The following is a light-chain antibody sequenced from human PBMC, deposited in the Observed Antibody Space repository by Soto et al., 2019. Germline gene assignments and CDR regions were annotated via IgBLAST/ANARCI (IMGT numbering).Light chain of an antibody. CDR1: QSLLHSNGYNY. Sequence: DIVMTQSPLSLPVTPGEPASISCRSSQSLLHSNGYNYLDWYLQKPGQSPQLLIYLGSSGASGVPDRFSGSGSGTDFTLKISRVEAEDVGVYYCMQALQSPLTFGGGTKVEIK. CDR3: MQALQSPLT. CDR2: LGS. J-gene: IGKJ4*01. V-gene: IGKV2-28*01.